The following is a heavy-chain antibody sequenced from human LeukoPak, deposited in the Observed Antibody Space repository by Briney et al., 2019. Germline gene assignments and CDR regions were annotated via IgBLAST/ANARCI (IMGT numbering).Heavy chain of an antibody. CDR1: GGSISSYY. V-gene: IGHV4-59*12. CDR2: IYYSGST. CDR3: AKGKGAPRYCSGGSCYSLMRGAFDI. D-gene: IGHD2-15*01. Sequence: SETLSLTCTVSGGSISSYYWSWIRQPPGKGLEWIGYIYYSGSTNYNPSLKSRVTISVDTSKNQFSLKLSSVTAADTAVYYCAKGKGAPRYCSGGSCYSLMRGAFDIWGQGTMVTVSS. J-gene: IGHJ3*02.